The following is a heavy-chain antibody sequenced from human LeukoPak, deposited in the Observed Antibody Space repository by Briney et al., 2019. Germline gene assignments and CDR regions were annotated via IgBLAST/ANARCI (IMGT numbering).Heavy chain of an antibody. D-gene: IGHD5-12*01. CDR1: GYTFTSYG. J-gene: IGHJ6*03. V-gene: IGHV1-18*01. Sequence: ASVKVSCKASGYTFTSYGISWVRQAPGQGLEWMGWISAYNGNTNYAQKVQGRVTMTTDTSTSTAYMEVKSLRSDDTAVYYCAKSGAYGYYHYYYYKDVRGKGTTVTASS. CDR2: ISAYNGNT. CDR3: AKSGAYGYYHYYYYKDV.